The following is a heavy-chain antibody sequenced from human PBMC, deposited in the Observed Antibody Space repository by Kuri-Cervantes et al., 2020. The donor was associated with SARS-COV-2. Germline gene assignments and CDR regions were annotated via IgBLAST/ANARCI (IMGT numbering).Heavy chain of an antibody. CDR2: IYYSGST. CDR3: ASQVDTAMAFDY. V-gene: IGHV4-39*01. Sequence: SETLSLTCTVSGGSISSSSYYWGWIRQPPGKGLEWIGSIYYSGSTYYNPSLKSRVTISVDTSKNQLSLKLSSVTAADTAVYYRASQVDTAMAFDYWGQGTLVTVSS. J-gene: IGHJ4*02. D-gene: IGHD5-18*01. CDR1: GGSISSSSYY.